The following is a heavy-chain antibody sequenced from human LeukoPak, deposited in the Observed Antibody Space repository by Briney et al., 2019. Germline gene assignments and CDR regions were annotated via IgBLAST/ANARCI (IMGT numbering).Heavy chain of an antibody. Sequence: SETLSLTCTISGGSIKRDYWNWVRQPAGEGLEWIGRIHYSGATNDNPPLRSRVTMSVDTSKNQFSLKLSSVTAADTAVYYCARDMGIEHYGWGGLAFDIWGQGTVVTVSS. CDR2: IHYSGAT. CDR3: ARDMGIEHYGWGGLAFDI. V-gene: IGHV4-4*07. CDR1: GGSIKRDY. D-gene: IGHD3-10*01. J-gene: IGHJ3*02.